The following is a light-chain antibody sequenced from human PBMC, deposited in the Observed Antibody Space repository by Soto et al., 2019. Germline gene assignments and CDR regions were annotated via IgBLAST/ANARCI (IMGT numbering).Light chain of an antibody. CDR3: QQYNSYWYT. CDR2: KAS. J-gene: IGKJ2*01. Sequence: DIPMTQSPSTLSASVGDRVTITCRASQSLSSWLAWYQQKPGKAPKLLIYKASSLESGVPSRFSGSGSGTEFTLTISSLQPDDCATYYCQQYNSYWYTFGQGTKLAIK. V-gene: IGKV1-5*03. CDR1: QSLSSW.